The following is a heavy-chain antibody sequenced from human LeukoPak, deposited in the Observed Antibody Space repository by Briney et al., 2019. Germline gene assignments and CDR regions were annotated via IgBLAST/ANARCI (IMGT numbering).Heavy chain of an antibody. J-gene: IGHJ4*02. D-gene: IGHD6-6*01. Sequence: EASVKVSCKASGYTFTSYYMHWVRQAPGQGLEWMGIINPSGGSTSYAQKFQGRVTMTRDTSISTAYMEVSRLRSDDTAVYYCARRSSSSVYFDYWGQGTLVTVSS. CDR3: ARRSSSSVYFDY. CDR1: GYTFTSYY. CDR2: INPSGGST. V-gene: IGHV1-46*01.